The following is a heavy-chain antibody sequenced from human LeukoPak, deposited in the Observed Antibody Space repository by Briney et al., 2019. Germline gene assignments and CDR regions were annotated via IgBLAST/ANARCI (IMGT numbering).Heavy chain of an antibody. CDR1: GMPFSSDA. Sequence: GGSLRLSCAASGMPFSSDAMSWVRQAPGKGLEWVSAINGGTTLYADSVKGRFTISRDNSKNTLFLQMNSLRAEDTAVYFCAKGDTTWELPHDYWGQGTLVTVSS. CDR3: AKGDTTWELPHDY. V-gene: IGHV3-23*01. CDR2: INGGTT. D-gene: IGHD1-26*01. J-gene: IGHJ4*02.